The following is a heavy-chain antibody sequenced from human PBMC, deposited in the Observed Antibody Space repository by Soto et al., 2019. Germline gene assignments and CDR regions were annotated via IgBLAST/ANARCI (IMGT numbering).Heavy chain of an antibody. D-gene: IGHD2-2*01. Sequence: DVQLMESGGCLVQPGGSLRLSCAASGFTFSYYGMTWVRQAPGKGLEWVANIRRDGGEKHYVDSVKGRFIVSRDNAKESRNRQMNSLRTEHTAVYYWARDATYRASSFYYDVFDIWGQGTRVTVSS. CDR3: ARDATYRASSFYYDVFDI. J-gene: IGHJ3*02. CDR2: IRRDGGEK. CDR1: GFTFSYYG. V-gene: IGHV3-7*05.